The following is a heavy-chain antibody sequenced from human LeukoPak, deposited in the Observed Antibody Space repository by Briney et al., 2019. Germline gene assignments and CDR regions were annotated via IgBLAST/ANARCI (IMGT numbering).Heavy chain of an antibody. CDR3: ARSFGSSWRAEYFQH. D-gene: IGHD6-13*01. Sequence: SETLSLTCTVSGGSISSYYWSWIRQPPGKGLEWIGYIYYSGSTNYNPSLKSRVTISVDTSKNQFSLKLSSVTAADTAVYYCARSFGSSWRAEYFQHWGQGTLVTVSS. V-gene: IGHV4-59*12. CDR1: GGSISSYY. CDR2: IYYSGST. J-gene: IGHJ1*01.